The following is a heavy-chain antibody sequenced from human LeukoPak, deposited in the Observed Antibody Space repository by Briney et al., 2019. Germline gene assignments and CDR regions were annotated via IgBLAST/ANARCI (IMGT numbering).Heavy chain of an antibody. CDR3: ARGRSTSGYLYYFDY. D-gene: IGHD3-22*01. V-gene: IGHV3-30*04. CDR2: ISYDGSNK. CDR1: GFTFSSYA. J-gene: IGHJ4*02. Sequence: GGSLRLSCAASGFTFSSYAIHWVRQAPGKGLEWVAVISYDGSNKYYADSVKGRFTISRDNSKNTLYPQMNSLRAEDTAVYYCARGRSTSGYLYYFDYWGQGTLVTVSS.